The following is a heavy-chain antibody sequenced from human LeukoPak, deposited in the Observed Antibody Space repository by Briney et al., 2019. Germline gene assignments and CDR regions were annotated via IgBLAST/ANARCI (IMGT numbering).Heavy chain of an antibody. J-gene: IGHJ4*02. CDR1: GFTFSTFA. Sequence: PGGSLRLSCAASGFTFSTFAMHWVRQAPGKGLESLSGISSNGRSTYYANSVKGRFTISRDNSKNTLYLQMNSLRAEDTAVYYCARYTSGSYCLDYWGQGTLVTVSS. V-gene: IGHV3-64*01. D-gene: IGHD3-10*01. CDR3: ARYTSGSYCLDY. CDR2: ISSNGRST.